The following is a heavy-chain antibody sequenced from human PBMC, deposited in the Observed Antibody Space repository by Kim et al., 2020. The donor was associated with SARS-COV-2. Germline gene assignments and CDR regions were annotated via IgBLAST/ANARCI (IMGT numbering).Heavy chain of an antibody. CDR1: GGTFSSYA. CDR2: IIPIFGTA. J-gene: IGHJ4*02. D-gene: IGHD2-15*01. CDR3: ARGEMATLFSFDY. Sequence: SVKVSCKASGGTFSSYAISWVRQAPGQGLEWMGGIIPIFGTANYAQKFQGRVTITADESTSTAYMELSSLRSEDTAVYYCARGEMATLFSFDYWGQGTLVTVSS. V-gene: IGHV1-69*13.